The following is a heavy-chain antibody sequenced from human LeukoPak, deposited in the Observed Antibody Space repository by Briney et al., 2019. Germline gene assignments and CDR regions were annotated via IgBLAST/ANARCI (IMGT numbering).Heavy chain of an antibody. D-gene: IGHD1-1*01. CDR3: ARGRTQAGTTTPLFDY. Sequence: ASVTVSCKPSGYTFSDYYLHWVRQAPGQGLEWMGWINPNDGGTNYAQNFQGRVTMTRDTSISTAYLEVTRLRSDDTAVYYCARGRTQAGTTTPLFDYWGQGTLVTVSS. J-gene: IGHJ4*02. V-gene: IGHV1-2*02. CDR2: INPNDGGT. CDR1: GYTFSDYY.